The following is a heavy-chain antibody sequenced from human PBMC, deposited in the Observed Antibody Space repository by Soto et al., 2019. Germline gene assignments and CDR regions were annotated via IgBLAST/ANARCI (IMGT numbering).Heavy chain of an antibody. D-gene: IGHD3-22*01. CDR3: TRSESSDTGDH. Sequence: QVQLVQPGAEVKKPGSSVKVSCKASGGTLNTYAINWVRQAPGQGFEWMGGTTPILGTTDYAQKFQGRLTISADEARNTLYMELRSLTSDDTAVYYCTRSESSDTGDHWGQGTLVVVSS. J-gene: IGHJ4*02. CDR2: TTPILGTT. CDR1: GGTLNTYA. V-gene: IGHV1-69*01.